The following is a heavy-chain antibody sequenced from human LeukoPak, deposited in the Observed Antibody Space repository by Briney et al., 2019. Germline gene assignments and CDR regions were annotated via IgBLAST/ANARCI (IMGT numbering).Heavy chain of an antibody. CDR3: ARTYYDLAYFDY. J-gene: IGHJ4*02. V-gene: IGHV1-46*01. D-gene: IGHD3-3*01. CDR2: INPSGGST. CDR1: GYTFTSYY. Sequence: ASVKVSCKASGYTFTSYYMHWVRQAPGQGLEWMGIINPSGGSTSYAQKFQGRVTMTRDTSTSTVYMELSSLRSEDTAVYYCARTYYDLAYFDYWGQGTLVTASS.